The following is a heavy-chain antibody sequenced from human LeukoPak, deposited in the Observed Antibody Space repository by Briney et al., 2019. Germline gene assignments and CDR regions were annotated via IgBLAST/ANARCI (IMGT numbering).Heavy chain of an antibody. CDR3: TRSSRYDSLNMDV. V-gene: IGHV3-74*01. Sequence: GGSLRLSCAASGFTFSSYWMHWVRQAPGRGLVWVSRINSDGSTTNYADSVKGRFTISRDNVKNTVDLQINSLRAEDTTVYYCTRSSRYDSLNMDVWGKGTTVTVSS. J-gene: IGHJ6*03. CDR2: INSDGSTT. D-gene: IGHD3-16*02. CDR1: GFTFSSYW.